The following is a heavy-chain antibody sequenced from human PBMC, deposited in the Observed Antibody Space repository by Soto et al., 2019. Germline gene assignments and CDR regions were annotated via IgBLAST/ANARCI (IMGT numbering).Heavy chain of an antibody. D-gene: IGHD6-13*01. V-gene: IGHV3-30*18. Sequence: GGSLRLSCAASGFTFSSYGMHWVRQAPGKGLEWVAVISYDGSNKYYADSVKGRFTISRDNSKNTLYLQMNSLRAEDTAVYYCAKDRGIAAAGTNYYYYGMDVWGQGTTVTVSS. CDR2: ISYDGSNK. J-gene: IGHJ6*02. CDR3: AKDRGIAAAGTNYYYYGMDV. CDR1: GFTFSSYG.